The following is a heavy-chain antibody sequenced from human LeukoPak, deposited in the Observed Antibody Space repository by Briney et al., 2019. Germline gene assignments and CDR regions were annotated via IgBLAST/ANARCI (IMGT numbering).Heavy chain of an antibody. CDR1: GFTFSTYA. V-gene: IGHV3-23*01. J-gene: IGHJ4*02. CDR2: IIGSGHST. D-gene: IGHD6-19*01. CDR3: VKRDSSGWYYFDY. Sequence: GGSLRLSCAASGFTFSTYAMGWVRQAPGKGLEWVSAIIGSGHSTIYADSVKGRFTISRDNSENTLYLQMNSLRAEDTAVYYCVKRDSSGWYYFDYWGQGTLVTVSS.